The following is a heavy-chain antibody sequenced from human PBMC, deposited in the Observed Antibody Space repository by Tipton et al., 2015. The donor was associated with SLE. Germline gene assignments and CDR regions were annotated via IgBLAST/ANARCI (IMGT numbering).Heavy chain of an antibody. J-gene: IGHJ4*02. CDR3: ARQAHDTGWYEHFDH. CDR2: MYFSGNT. Sequence: LRLSCTVSGGSIMNTHYSWGWVRQPPGKGLDWIGTMYFSGNTYYNPSLKSRVAISLDTSKNQLSLNLSFVTAADTAVYYCARQAHDTGWYEHFDHWGQGTLVAVSS. V-gene: IGHV4-39*07. CDR1: GGSIMNTHYS. D-gene: IGHD6-19*01.